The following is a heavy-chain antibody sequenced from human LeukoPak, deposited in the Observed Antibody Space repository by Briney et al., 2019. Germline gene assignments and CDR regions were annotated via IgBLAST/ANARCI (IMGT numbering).Heavy chain of an antibody. J-gene: IGHJ4*02. V-gene: IGHV3-30*04. CDR3: AKNWASSTSCYYY. D-gene: IGHD2-2*01. CDR2: ISYDGSNK. CDR1: GFTFSSYA. Sequence: GGSLRLSCAASGFTFSSYAMHWVRQAPGKGLEWVAVISYDGSNKYYADSVKGRFTISRDNSKNTLYLQMNSLRAEDTAVYYCAKNWASSTSCYYYWGQGTLVTVSS.